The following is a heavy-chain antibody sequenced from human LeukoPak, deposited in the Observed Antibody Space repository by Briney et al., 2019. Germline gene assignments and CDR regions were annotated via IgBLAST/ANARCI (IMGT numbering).Heavy chain of an antibody. CDR3: ARDPFDYDSSGYYWLDY. V-gene: IGHV3-23*01. CDR2: LSNNGDST. CDR1: GFTFSSYA. D-gene: IGHD3-22*01. J-gene: IGHJ4*02. Sequence: GGSLRLSCAASGFTFSSYAMSWVRQAPGKGLEWVSALSNNGDSTYYADSVKGRFTISRDNAKNSLYLQMNSLRAEDTAVYYCARDPFDYDSSGYYWLDYWGQGTLVTVSS.